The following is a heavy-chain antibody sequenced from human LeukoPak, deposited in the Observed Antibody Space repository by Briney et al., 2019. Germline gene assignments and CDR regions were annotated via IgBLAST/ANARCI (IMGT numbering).Heavy chain of an antibody. CDR2: IYHSGST. J-gene: IGHJ4*02. CDR3: ARMRLDMVRGVIRPFDY. D-gene: IGHD3-10*01. Sequence: SETLSLTCAVSGGSISSSNWWSWVRQPPGKGLEWIGEIYHSGSTNYNPSLKSRVTISVDKSKNQFSLKLSSVTAADTAVYYCARMRLDMVRGVIRPFDYWGQGTLVTVSS. CDR1: GGSISSSNW. V-gene: IGHV4-4*02.